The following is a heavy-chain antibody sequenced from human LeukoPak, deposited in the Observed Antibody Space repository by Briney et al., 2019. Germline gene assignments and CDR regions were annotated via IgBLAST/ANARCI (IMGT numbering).Heavy chain of an antibody. CDR2: IIPIFGTA. CDR3: ARVGGAAAGGGAFDI. V-gene: IGHV1-69*06. D-gene: IGHD6-13*01. CDR1: GGTFSSYA. J-gene: IGHJ3*02. Sequence: GASVKVSCKASGGTFSSYAISWVRQAPGHGLEWMGGIIPIFGTANYAQKFQGRVTITADKSTSTAYMELSSLRSEDTAVYYCARVGGAAAGGGAFDIWGQGTMVTVSS.